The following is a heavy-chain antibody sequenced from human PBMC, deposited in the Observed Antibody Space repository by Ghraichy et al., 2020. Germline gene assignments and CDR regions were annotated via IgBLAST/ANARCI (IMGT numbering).Heavy chain of an antibody. CDR1: GGSFSDYY. CDR3: ASYYYYDSSGSYFDY. CDR2: INHSGST. J-gene: IGHJ4*02. Sequence: SETLSLTCAVYGGSFSDYYWSWIRQPPGKGLEWIGEINHSGSTNYNPSLKSRVTISVDTSKNQFSLKLSSVTAADTAVYYCASYYYYDSSGSYFDYWGQGTLVTVSS. V-gene: IGHV4-34*01. D-gene: IGHD3-22*01.